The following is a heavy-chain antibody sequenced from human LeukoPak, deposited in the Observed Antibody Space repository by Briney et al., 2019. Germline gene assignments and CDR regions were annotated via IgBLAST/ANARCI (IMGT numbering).Heavy chain of an antibody. Sequence: SVKVSCKASGGTFSSYAISWVRQAPGQGLEWMGRIIPILGIANYAQKFQGRVTITADKSTSTAYMELSSLRSEDTAVYYCARVDDYYDSSAACDIWGQGTMVTVSS. D-gene: IGHD3-22*01. V-gene: IGHV1-69*04. CDR1: GGTFSSYA. J-gene: IGHJ3*02. CDR3: ARVDDYYDSSAACDI. CDR2: IIPILGIA.